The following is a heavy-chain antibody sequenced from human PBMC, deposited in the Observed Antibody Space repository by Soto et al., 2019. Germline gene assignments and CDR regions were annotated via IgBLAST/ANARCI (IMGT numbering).Heavy chain of an antibody. CDR3: ANRARYHPFDY. Sequence: PGGSLRLSCAASGFALSTYTMIWVRQAPGKGLEWVSGIRTTSDTYYAESVKGRFTISRDDSKNTLFLQMNSLRAEDTAVYYCANRARYHPFDYGGQEPVVPVP. D-gene: IGHD2-2*01. J-gene: IGHJ4*02. V-gene: IGHV3-23*01. CDR1: GFALSTYT. CDR2: IRTTSDT.